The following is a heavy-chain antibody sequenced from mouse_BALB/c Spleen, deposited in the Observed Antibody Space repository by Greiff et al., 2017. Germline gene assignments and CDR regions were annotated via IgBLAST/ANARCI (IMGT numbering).Heavy chain of an antibody. CDR2: ISSSGSYT. CDR1: GFTFSSYG. J-gene: IGHJ2*01. D-gene: IGHD4-1*01. CDR3: ARRGANWDHFDY. Sequence: EVMLVESGGDLVKPGGSLKLSCAASGFTFSSYGMSWVRQTPDKRLEWVATISSSGSYTYYPDSVKGRFTISRDNAKNTLYLQMSSLKSEDTAMYYCARRGANWDHFDYWGQGTTLTVSS. V-gene: IGHV5-6*02.